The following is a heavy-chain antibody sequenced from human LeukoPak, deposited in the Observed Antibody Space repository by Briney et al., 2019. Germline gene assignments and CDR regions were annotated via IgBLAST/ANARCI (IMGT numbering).Heavy chain of an antibody. CDR3: AKLYGDYKHAFHI. CDR2: ISSSGSTI. CDR1: GFTFSDYY. D-gene: IGHD4-17*01. Sequence: TGGSLRLSCAASGFTFSDYYMSWNRQAPGKGLEWVSYISSSGSTIYYADSVKGRFTISRDNAKNSLYLQMNSLRAEGTALYYCAKLYGDYKHAFHIWGQGTMVTVSS. J-gene: IGHJ3*02. V-gene: IGHV3-11*01.